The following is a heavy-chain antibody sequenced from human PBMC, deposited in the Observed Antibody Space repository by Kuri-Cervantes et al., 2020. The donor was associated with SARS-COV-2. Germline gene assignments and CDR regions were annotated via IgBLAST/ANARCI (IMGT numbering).Heavy chain of an antibody. CDR3: ATVGRGGSYSFGGPPMRDAFDI. J-gene: IGHJ3*02. CDR1: GYTFTSYA. D-gene: IGHD3-10*01. V-gene: IGHV1-3*01. Sequence: ASVKVSCKASGYTFTSYAMHWVRQAPGQRLEWMGWINAGNGNTKYSQKFQGRVTITRDTSASTAYMELSSLRSEDTAVYYCATVGRGGSYSFGGPPMRDAFDIWGQGTMVTVSS. CDR2: INAGNGNT.